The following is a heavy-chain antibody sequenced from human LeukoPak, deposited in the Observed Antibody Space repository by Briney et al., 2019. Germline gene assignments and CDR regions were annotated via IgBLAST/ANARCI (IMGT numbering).Heavy chain of an antibody. CDR2: IKSDGSAA. D-gene: IGHD3-10*01. Sequence: GGSLRLSCAASGFTFSSYWMHWVRQAPGKGLVWVSRIKSDGSAASHADSVKGRFTVSRDNAKHTLYLQMNCLRAEDTAVYYCAKERTSSGYFDYWGQGTQVTVSS. CDR3: AKERTSSGYFDY. J-gene: IGHJ4*02. V-gene: IGHV3-74*01. CDR1: GFTFSSYW.